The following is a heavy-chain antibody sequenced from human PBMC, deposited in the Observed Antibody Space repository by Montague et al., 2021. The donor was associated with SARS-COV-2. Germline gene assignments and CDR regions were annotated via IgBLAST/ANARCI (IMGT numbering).Heavy chain of an antibody. CDR2: ISCDGSST. V-gene: IGHV3-30*18. CDR1: GFSFGSYG. D-gene: IGHD3-10*01. J-gene: IGHJ6*02. Sequence: SLRLSCAASGFSFGSYGMHWVRQAPGKGLEWVAVISCDGSSTYYADSVKGRLTISRDNAMHTLYLQMNSLRPEDTAVYYCAKSVLGVRAASNYYYCMDVWGHGTTVTVSS. CDR3: AKSVLGVRAASNYYYCMDV.